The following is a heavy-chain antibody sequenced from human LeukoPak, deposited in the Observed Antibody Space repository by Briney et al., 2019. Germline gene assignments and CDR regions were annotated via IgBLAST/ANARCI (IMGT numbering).Heavy chain of an antibody. J-gene: IGHJ3*02. CDR3: ARVVYGDYVRGAFGI. Sequence: PSETLSLTCTVSGGSISSYYWSWIRQPPGKGLEWIGYIYYSGSTNYNPSLKSRVTISVDTSKNQFSLKLSSVTAADTAVYYCARVVYGDYVRGAFGIWGQGTMVTVSS. CDR1: GGSISSYY. V-gene: IGHV4-59*01. D-gene: IGHD4-17*01. CDR2: IYYSGST.